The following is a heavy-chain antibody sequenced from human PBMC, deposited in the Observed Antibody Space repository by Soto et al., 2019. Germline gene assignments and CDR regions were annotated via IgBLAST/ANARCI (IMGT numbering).Heavy chain of an antibody. CDR3: TRGLTTSAS. CDR1: GFTFSNSW. V-gene: IGHV3-7*04. Sequence: EVQLVESGGGLVQPGGSLRLSCAASGFTFSNSWMNWVRQAPGKGLEWVANVKHDGTDKYYVDSVKGRFTVARDNPQNALYLQMNSLRAEDTPVYYCTRGLTTSASWGRGTLVTVSS. CDR2: VKHDGTDK. J-gene: IGHJ4*02. D-gene: IGHD4-17*01.